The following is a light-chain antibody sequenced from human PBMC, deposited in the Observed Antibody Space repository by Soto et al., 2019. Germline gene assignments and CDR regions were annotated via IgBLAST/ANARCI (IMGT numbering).Light chain of an antibody. J-gene: IGLJ3*02. CDR3: ETWDSSTRV. CDR1: SGHSSYI. Sequence: QSVLTQSSSVSASLGSSVKLTCALSSGHSSYIIAWHQQQPGKAPRYLMNLESTGSYNRGSGVPDRFSGSRSGADRFLTISYLQSEDEADYYCETWDSSTRVFGGGTKLTVL. CDR2: LESTGSY. V-gene: IGLV4-60*03.